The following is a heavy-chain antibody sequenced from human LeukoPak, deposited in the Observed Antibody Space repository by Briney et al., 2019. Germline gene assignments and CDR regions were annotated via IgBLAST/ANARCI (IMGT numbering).Heavy chain of an antibody. J-gene: IGHJ3*02. CDR2: IYYSGST. Sequence: PSETLSLTCTVSGGSISSDYWSWIRQPPGKGLEWIGYIYYSGSTNYNPSLKSRVTISVDTSKNQFSLKLSSVTAADTAVYYCARHGDYDHDAFDIWGQGTMVTVSS. CDR1: GGSISSDY. D-gene: IGHD4-17*01. CDR3: ARHGDYDHDAFDI. V-gene: IGHV4-59*08.